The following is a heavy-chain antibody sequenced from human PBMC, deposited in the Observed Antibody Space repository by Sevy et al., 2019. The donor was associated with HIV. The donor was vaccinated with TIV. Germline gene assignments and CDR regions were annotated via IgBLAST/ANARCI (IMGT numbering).Heavy chain of an antibody. CDR1: GFTFSSYA. CDR3: AKVPVLRFFYYFDY. D-gene: IGHD3-3*01. J-gene: IGHJ4*02. Sequence: GGSLRLSCAASGFTFSSYAMCWVRQAPGMGLEWVSAISGSGGSTYYADSVKGRFTISRDNSKNTLYLQMNSLRAEDTAVYYCAKVPVLRFFYYFDYWGQRTLVTVSS. V-gene: IGHV3-23*01. CDR2: ISGSGGST.